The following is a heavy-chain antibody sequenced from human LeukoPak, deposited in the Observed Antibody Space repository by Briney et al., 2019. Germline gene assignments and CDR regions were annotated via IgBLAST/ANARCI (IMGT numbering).Heavy chain of an antibody. Sequence: SVKVSCKASGGTFSSYAISWVRQAPGQGLEWMGGIIPIFGTANYAQKFQGRVTITTDESTSTAYMELSSLRSEDTAVYYCATGIPRRLATFDYWGQGTLVTVSS. V-gene: IGHV1-69*05. J-gene: IGHJ4*02. CDR2: IIPIFGTA. CDR1: GGTFSSYA. D-gene: IGHD1-1*01. CDR3: ATGIPRRLATFDY.